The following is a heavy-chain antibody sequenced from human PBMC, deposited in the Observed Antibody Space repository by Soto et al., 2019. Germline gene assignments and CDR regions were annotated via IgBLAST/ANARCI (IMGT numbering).Heavy chain of an antibody. J-gene: IGHJ6*02. CDR3: ARDPAVTYYYYYYGMDV. CDR2: ISAYNGNT. V-gene: IGHV1-18*04. D-gene: IGHD4-17*01. Sequence: QVQLVQSGAEVKKPGASVKVSCKASGYTFTSYGISWVRQAPGQGLEWMGWISAYNGNTNYAQKLQGRVTMTTDTATSTAYMELRSLRSDDTAVYYCARDPAVTYYYYYYGMDVWGQGTTVTVSS. CDR1: GYTFTSYG.